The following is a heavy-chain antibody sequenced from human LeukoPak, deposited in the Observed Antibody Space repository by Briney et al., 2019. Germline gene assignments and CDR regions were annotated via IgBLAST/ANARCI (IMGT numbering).Heavy chain of an antibody. CDR2: IFHTGST. J-gene: IGHJ5*02. V-gene: IGHV4-30-2*01. Sequence: PSETLSLTCAVSGGSISSAGYSWSWIRQPPGKGLEWIGYIFHTGSTYYNPSLKNRLTISLDRSNNQFSLKLSSVTAADTAVYYCATSSNGNWFDPWGQGTLVIVSS. D-gene: IGHD2-8*01. CDR1: GGSISSAGYS. CDR3: ATSSNGNWFDP.